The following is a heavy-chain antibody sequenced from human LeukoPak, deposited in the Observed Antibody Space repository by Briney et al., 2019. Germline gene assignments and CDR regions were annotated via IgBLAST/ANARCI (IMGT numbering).Heavy chain of an antibody. D-gene: IGHD4-11*01. CDR2: ISSTSRHI. CDR3: VRDLNTITTAFFVY. Sequence: PGGSLRLSCAASGFTFSCYSMNWVRQAPGKGLEWVSSISSTSRHIYYADSVKGRFTISRDDASNSLYLQMNSLRAEDTAVYYCVRDLNTITTAFFVYWGQGTLVTVSS. J-gene: IGHJ4*02. V-gene: IGHV3-21*01. CDR1: GFTFSCYS.